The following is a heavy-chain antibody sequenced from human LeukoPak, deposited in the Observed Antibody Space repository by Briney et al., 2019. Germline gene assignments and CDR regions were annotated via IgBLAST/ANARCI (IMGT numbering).Heavy chain of an antibody. CDR2: IGDTGRAR. J-gene: IGHJ2*01. CDR3: AREAAWGNWYFDL. Sequence: GRSLRLSCAASGFTFSRHGMHWVRQAPGKGLEWVAVIGDTGRARYYADSVTGRFTTSRDNSQNTLYLEMNSLRYEDTALYYCAREAAWGNWYFDLWGRGTLVAVSS. D-gene: IGHD3-16*01. V-gene: IGHV3-30*03. CDR1: GFTFSRHG.